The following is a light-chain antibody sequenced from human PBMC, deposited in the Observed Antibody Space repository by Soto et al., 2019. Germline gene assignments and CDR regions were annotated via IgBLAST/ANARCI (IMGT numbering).Light chain of an antibody. CDR1: QGIRDY. J-gene: IGKJ5*01. CDR2: SAS. Sequence: DIPMTQSPSALSTSLGASGPFPRRASQGIRDYLACYQRKPGQVPDLLISSASTLQSGAPSRFSGSGSGTDFTPTIHSLPAEDVATYYCKHTYATFGQGTRLDI. V-gene: IGKV1-27*01. CDR3: KHTYAT.